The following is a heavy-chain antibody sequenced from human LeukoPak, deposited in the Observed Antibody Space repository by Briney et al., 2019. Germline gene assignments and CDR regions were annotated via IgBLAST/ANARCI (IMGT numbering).Heavy chain of an antibody. CDR2: ISYSGST. CDR1: GGSITSYY. D-gene: IGHD2-15*01. J-gene: IGHJ5*02. V-gene: IGHV4-59*01. CDR3: ASGGYCSSGSCYPNWFDP. Sequence: SETLSLTCSVSGGSITSYYWSWIRQPPGKGLEWIGYISYSGSTNYHRSLKSRVSISIDTSKNQFSLKLSSVTAADTAVYYCASGGYCSSGSCYPNWFDPWGQGTLVTVSS.